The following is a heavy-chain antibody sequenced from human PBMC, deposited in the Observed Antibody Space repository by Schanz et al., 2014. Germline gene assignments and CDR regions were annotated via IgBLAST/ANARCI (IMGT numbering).Heavy chain of an antibody. Sequence: EVRLVESGGGLVQPGGSLRLSCAASGFTFYNYAMTWVRQAPGKGLEWVSAISGSGDNTFYADSVRGRFTISRDNSRNTLYLQMNSLRAEDTAVYYCAKDFTGSGIFFNSWGQGTLVSVSS. CDR2: ISGSGDNT. D-gene: IGHD3-10*01. V-gene: IGHV3-23*04. CDR1: GFTFYNYA. J-gene: IGHJ5*01. CDR3: AKDFTGSGIFFNS.